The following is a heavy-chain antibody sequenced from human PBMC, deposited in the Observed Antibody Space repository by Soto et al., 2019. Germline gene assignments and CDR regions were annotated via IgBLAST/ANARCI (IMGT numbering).Heavy chain of an antibody. J-gene: IGHJ4*02. V-gene: IGHV3-7*01. CDR2: INQDGSEK. CDR1: GFTFNNYW. CDR3: ATNHY. Sequence: ESGGGLVHPGGSLRLSCAASGFTFNNYWMTWVRQAPGKGLEWVANINQDGSEKYYVDSVKGRFTISRDNAKSSLHLQMSSLRAEDTAVYYCATNHYWGQGSLVTVSS.